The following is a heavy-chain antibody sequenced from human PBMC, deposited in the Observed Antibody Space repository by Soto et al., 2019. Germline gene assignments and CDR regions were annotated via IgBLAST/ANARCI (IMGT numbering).Heavy chain of an antibody. CDR3: ARSREQWLVDAFDI. Sequence: PSETLSLTCAVSGDSIIRGYYWSWIRQPPGKELEWIGEVNPTGTTKYNPSLKSRVTMSLDTSKKQFSPNLNSMTAADTALYYCARSREQWLVDAFDIWGQGTMVTVSS. CDR1: GDSIIRGYY. D-gene: IGHD6-19*01. J-gene: IGHJ3*02. CDR2: VNPTGTT. V-gene: IGHV4-34*01.